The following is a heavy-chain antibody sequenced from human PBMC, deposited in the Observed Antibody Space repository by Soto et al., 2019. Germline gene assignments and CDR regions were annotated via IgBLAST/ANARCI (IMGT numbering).Heavy chain of an antibody. Sequence: SETLSLTCTVSGGSISSGDYYWSWIRQPPGKGLEWIGNVDYSGTAYFSPSLATRVTFHVDTSKNQFSLTLYSVTAADTAVYYCARITGRHLDYWGQGILVTVSS. CDR1: GGSISSGDYY. D-gene: IGHD1-20*01. CDR2: VDYSGTA. CDR3: ARITGRHLDY. J-gene: IGHJ4*02. V-gene: IGHV4-39*01.